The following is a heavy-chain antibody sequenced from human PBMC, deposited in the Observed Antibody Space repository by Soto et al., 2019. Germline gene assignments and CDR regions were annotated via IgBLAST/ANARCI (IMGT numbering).Heavy chain of an antibody. CDR2: ISAYNGNT. CDR3: ARVDTAMVLGYYFDY. D-gene: IGHD5-18*01. CDR1: GYTFTSYG. J-gene: IGHJ4*02. V-gene: IGHV1-18*01. Sequence: QVQLVQSGAEVKKPGASVKVSCKASGYTFTSYGISWVRQAPGQGLEWMGWISAYNGNTNYAQKLQGRVTMTTDTYTSTAYMELRSLRSDDTAVYYCARVDTAMVLGYYFDYWGQGTLVTVSS.